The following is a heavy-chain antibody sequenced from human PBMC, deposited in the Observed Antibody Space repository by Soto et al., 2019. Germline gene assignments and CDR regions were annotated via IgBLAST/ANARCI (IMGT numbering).Heavy chain of an antibody. D-gene: IGHD3-3*01. J-gene: IGHJ3*01. V-gene: IGHV2-70*04. CDR1: AVSFTTIGMR. CDR2: IKLDDDK. CDR3: ARIPRVDTLLDDTLVL. Sequence: SAPTIVKASDTLTLSCSVSAVSFTTIGMRVSWIRQPPGKALEWLALIKLDDDKFHRTSLKTRLTISKDTSKSPVDLKMTNMDPVDTGTYYCARIPRVDTLLDDTLVLWVQGTMVTDS.